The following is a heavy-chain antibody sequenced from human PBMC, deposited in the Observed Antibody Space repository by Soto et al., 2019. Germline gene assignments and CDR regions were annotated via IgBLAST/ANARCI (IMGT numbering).Heavy chain of an antibody. J-gene: IGHJ4*02. V-gene: IGHV3-66*01. CDR3: AREHDYRDYGLLDY. D-gene: IGHD4-17*01. CDR1: GFTVSINY. Sequence: EVQLVESGGGLVQPGGSLRLSCAASGFTVSINYMSWDRQAPVKGLEWVSGIYSGGSTYYADSVKGSFTISRDSTKNTLYLQINSLSAEDTAVYYCAREHDYRDYGLLDYWGQGTLVTVTS. CDR2: IYSGGST.